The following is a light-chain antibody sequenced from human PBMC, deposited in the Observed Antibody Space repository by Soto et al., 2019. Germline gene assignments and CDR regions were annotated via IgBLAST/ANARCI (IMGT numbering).Light chain of an antibody. CDR2: ETS. CDR3: QQYGTSPRT. Sequence: ILLTQSPGTLSLSPGERATLSCRASQSFSSSYLAWYKQKPGQAPRLLIYETSSRATGIPDRFSGSGSQTEFTLTISRLEPEDFEVYYCQQYGTSPRTFGQGTKVDIK. J-gene: IGKJ1*01. CDR1: QSFSSSY. V-gene: IGKV3-20*01.